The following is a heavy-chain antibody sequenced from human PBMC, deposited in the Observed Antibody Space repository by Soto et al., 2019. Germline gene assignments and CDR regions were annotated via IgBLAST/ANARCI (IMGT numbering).Heavy chain of an antibody. CDR2: IKSKTDGGTT. Sequence: PGGSLRLSCAASGFTFSNAWMNWVRQAPGKGLEWVGRIKSKTDGGTTDYAAPVKGRFTISRDDSKNTLYLQMNSLKTEDTAVYYCTTLDTYYDYVPFDYWGQGTLVTVSS. D-gene: IGHD3-16*01. CDR3: TTLDTYYDYVPFDY. V-gene: IGHV3-15*07. J-gene: IGHJ4*02. CDR1: GFTFSNAW.